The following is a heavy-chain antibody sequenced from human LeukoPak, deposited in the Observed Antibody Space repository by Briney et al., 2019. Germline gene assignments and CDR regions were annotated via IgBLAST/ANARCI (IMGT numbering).Heavy chain of an antibody. D-gene: IGHD3-22*01. CDR1: GFTFSSYE. CDR2: ISSSGSTI. Sequence: GGSLRLSXAASGFTFSSYEMNWVRQAPGKGLEWVSYISSSGSTIYYADSVKGRFTISRDNAKNSLYLQMNSLRAEDTAVYYCARDDSSGYYYPDYWGQGTLVTVSS. V-gene: IGHV3-48*03. CDR3: ARDDSSGYYYPDY. J-gene: IGHJ4*02.